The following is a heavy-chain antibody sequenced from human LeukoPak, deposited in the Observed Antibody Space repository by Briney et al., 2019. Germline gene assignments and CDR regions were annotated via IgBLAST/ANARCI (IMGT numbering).Heavy chain of an antibody. CDR1: GYSISSGYF. Sequence: SETLSLTCAVSGYSISSGYFWGWTRQPPGKGLEWIGSIYHSRSTYYNASLRSRVTISVDTSKNEFSLKLSFLSAADTAVYYCARDFSGYDVGYWGQGILVTVSS. D-gene: IGHD5-12*01. V-gene: IGHV4-38-2*02. CDR3: ARDFSGYDVGY. CDR2: IYHSRST. J-gene: IGHJ4*02.